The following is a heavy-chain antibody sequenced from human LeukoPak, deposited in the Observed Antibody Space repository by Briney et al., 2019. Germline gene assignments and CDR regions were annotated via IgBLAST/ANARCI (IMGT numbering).Heavy chain of an antibody. CDR2: IGISSGNT. D-gene: IGHD4-11*01. V-gene: IGHV3-11*06. CDR1: GLPFSAYS. J-gene: IGHJ4*02. Sequence: PGGSLRLSCAASGLPFSAYSMNWVRQAPGKGLEWISYIGISSGNTKYADSVKGRFTISGDNAKNSLYLQMNSLRVEDTAVYYCARDHNYAFDNWGQGTLVTVSS. CDR3: ARDHNYAFDN.